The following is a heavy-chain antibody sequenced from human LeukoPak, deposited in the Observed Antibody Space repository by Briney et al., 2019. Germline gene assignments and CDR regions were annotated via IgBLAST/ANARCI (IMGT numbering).Heavy chain of an antibody. D-gene: IGHD2-8*01. Sequence: GGSLRLSCAGSGFTFSSYAMSWVRQAPGKGLEWVSAISDSGDYTYYADSVKGRFTISRDNSKNTLYLHVNSLRAEDTAVHYCAKDTSIGKYCTSGVCSPFDYWGQGTLVTVSS. CDR2: ISDSGDYT. CDR3: AKDTSIGKYCTSGVCSPFDY. J-gene: IGHJ4*02. V-gene: IGHV3-23*01. CDR1: GFTFSSYA.